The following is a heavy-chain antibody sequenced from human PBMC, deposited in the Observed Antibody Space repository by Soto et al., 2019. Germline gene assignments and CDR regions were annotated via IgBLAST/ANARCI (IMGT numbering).Heavy chain of an antibody. CDR1: GDSVSSNSAA. D-gene: IGHD6-19*01. Sequence: SQTLSLTFATSGDSVSSNSAAWNWIRPSPSRGLEWLGRTYYRSKWYNDYAISVKSRITFNPDTSKNQFSLHLNSVTPEDTAVYYCARAQRNGAVAWFDPWGQGTLVTVSS. V-gene: IGHV6-1*01. J-gene: IGHJ5*02. CDR2: TYYRSKWYN. CDR3: ARAQRNGAVAWFDP.